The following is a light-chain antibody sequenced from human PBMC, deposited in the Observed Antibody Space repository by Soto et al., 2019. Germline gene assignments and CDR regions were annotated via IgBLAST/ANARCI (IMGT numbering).Light chain of an antibody. CDR1: NSDIGGYNY. V-gene: IGLV2-14*01. J-gene: IGLJ2*01. CDR3: QSYDIRLHGLI. CDR2: EVS. Sequence: QSVLTQPASVSGSPGQSVTISCTGSNSDIGGYNYVSWYQQHPGKAPKLMIYEVSNRPSGVSSRFSGSKSGNTASLTISGLQAEDEADYYCQSYDIRLHGLIFGLGTKLTVL.